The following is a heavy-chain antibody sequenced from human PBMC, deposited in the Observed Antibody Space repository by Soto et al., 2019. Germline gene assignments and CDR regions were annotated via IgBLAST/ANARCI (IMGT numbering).Heavy chain of an antibody. Sequence: PSETLSLSCTVSGVSISRYYWSWIRQPPGKGLEWIGFIYYSGSTNYNPSLKSRVTISLDTSKKRFSLRLTSVTPADTALYFCARAPRSRDCFDYWGQGTLVTISS. D-gene: IGHD1-26*01. CDR2: IYYSGST. J-gene: IGHJ4*02. CDR3: ARAPRSRDCFDY. CDR1: GVSISRYY. V-gene: IGHV4-59*01.